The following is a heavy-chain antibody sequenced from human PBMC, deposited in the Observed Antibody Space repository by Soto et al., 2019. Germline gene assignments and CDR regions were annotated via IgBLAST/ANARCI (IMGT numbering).Heavy chain of an antibody. CDR2: VSIGGST. Sequence: GGSLRLSCAASGFTFSSYAMGWVRQGPGKGLEWVAVVSIGGSTHYADSVRGRFTISRDNSKNTLSLQMNSLTAEDTAVYFCAERRGAGGHFDYWGQGALVTVLL. CDR1: GFTFSSYA. CDR3: AERRGAGGHFDY. J-gene: IGHJ4*02. V-gene: IGHV3-23*01. D-gene: IGHD2-15*01.